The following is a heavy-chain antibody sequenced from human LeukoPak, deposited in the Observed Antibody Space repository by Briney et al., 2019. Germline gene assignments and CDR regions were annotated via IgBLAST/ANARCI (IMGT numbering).Heavy chain of an antibody. D-gene: IGHD2-2*01. J-gene: IGHJ5*02. Sequence: ASVKVSCKASVYTFTSYGISWVGQAPGQGREWMGWISAYNGNTNYAQNLQGRVTMTTDTSTSTAYMELRSLRSDDTGVYYCARSHIPGDTVNWFDPWGEGTLVSVSS. CDR3: ARSHIPGDTVNWFDP. V-gene: IGHV1-18*01. CDR2: ISAYNGNT. CDR1: VYTFTSYG.